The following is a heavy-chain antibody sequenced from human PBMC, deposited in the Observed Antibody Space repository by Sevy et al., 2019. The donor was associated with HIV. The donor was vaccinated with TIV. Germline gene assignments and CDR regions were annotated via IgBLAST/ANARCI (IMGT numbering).Heavy chain of an antibody. D-gene: IGHD2-2*01. CDR2: IKQDGSEI. V-gene: IGHV3-7*01. CDR1: GFTFSSYW. J-gene: IGHJ4*02. CDR3: ARKHCSSTSCPSHFDY. Sequence: GGSLRLSCAASGFTFSSYWMSWVRQAPGKGLEWVANIKQDGSEIYYVDSVKGRFTISRDNAKNSLYLQMNSLRAEDTAVYYCARKHCSSTSCPSHFDYWGQGTLVTVSS.